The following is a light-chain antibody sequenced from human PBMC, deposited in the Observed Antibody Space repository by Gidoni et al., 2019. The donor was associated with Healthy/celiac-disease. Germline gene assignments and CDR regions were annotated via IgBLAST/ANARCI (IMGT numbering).Light chain of an antibody. J-gene: IGKJ5*01. V-gene: IGKV3-15*01. Sequence: EIVMPQSPATLSVSPGERATLSCRASQSVSSNLACYPQNPGQAPRLLIYGASTRATGIPARFSGSGSGTEFTLTICSLQSEDFAVYYCQQYNNWPSITFXXXTRLEIK. CDR2: GAS. CDR3: QQYNNWPSIT. CDR1: QSVSSN.